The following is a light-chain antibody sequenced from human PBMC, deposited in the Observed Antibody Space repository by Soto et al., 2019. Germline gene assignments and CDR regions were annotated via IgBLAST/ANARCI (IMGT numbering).Light chain of an antibody. V-gene: IGKV3-11*01. Sequence: ETLLTQSQDTLSVSPGERATLSCLASQSVNNNLAWYQQKLGQTPRLLIYDASNRATGIPARFSGSGSGTDFTLTISSLEPEDFAVYYCQQRSSWPPITFGQGTRLEIK. CDR3: QQRSSWPPIT. CDR2: DAS. CDR1: QSVNNN. J-gene: IGKJ5*01.